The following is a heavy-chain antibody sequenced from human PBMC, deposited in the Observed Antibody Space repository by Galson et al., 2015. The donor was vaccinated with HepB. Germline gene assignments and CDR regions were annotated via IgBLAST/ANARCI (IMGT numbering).Heavy chain of an antibody. Sequence: SLRLSCAASGFTFSTYSMNWVRQAPGKGLEWVSYISSSSSTIYYADSVKGRFTISRDNAKHSLYLQMNSLRAEDTAVYYCARSRFDFWSGYDYYMDVWGKGTTVTVSS. CDR1: GFTFSTYS. CDR3: ARSRFDFWSGYDYYMDV. CDR2: ISSSSSTI. D-gene: IGHD3-3*01. V-gene: IGHV3-48*01. J-gene: IGHJ6*03.